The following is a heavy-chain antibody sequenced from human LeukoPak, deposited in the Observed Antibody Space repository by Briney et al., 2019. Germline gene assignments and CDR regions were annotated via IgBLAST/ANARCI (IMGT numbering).Heavy chain of an antibody. V-gene: IGHV4-59*08. Sequence: PSETLSLTCTVSGGSISSYYWSWIRQPPGKGLEWIGYIHYSGSTNYNPSLKSRVTISVDTSKNQFSLKLSSVTAADTAVYYCARALLSQYSSGWPAFDYWGQGTLVTVSS. CDR3: ARALLSQYSSGWPAFDY. J-gene: IGHJ4*02. D-gene: IGHD6-19*01. CDR1: GGSISSYY. CDR2: IHYSGST.